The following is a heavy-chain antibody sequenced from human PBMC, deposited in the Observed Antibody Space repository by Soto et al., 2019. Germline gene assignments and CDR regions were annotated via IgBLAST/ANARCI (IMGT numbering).Heavy chain of an antibody. D-gene: IGHD3-10*01. CDR2: ISGSGGST. Sequence: EVQLLESGGGLVQPGGSLRLSCAASGFTFSSYAMSWVRQAPGKGLEWVSAISGSGGSTYYADSVKGRFTISRDNSKNTLYLQMNSLRAEDTAVYYCAKDHGPPGFGAWYYYGMDVWGQGTTVTVPS. CDR1: GFTFSSYA. V-gene: IGHV3-23*01. CDR3: AKDHGPPGFGAWYYYGMDV. J-gene: IGHJ6*02.